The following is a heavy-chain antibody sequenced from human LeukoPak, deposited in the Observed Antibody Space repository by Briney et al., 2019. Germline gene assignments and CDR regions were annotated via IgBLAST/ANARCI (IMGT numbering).Heavy chain of an antibody. Sequence: PGGSLRLSCAASGFTFSVYTIHWVRQAPGKGLEWVAVMSSDGSNKYYADSVKGRFTISRDNSRNTMYLQMNSLRGEDTAVYYCAKDFRIGYSAHFDYWGQGALVTVSS. J-gene: IGHJ4*02. D-gene: IGHD2-21*01. V-gene: IGHV3-30-3*01. CDR1: GFTFSVYT. CDR2: MSSDGSNK. CDR3: AKDFRIGYSAHFDY.